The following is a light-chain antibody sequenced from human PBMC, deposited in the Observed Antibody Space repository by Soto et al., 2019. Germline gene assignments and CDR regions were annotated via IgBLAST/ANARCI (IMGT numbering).Light chain of an antibody. Sequence: EIGLTQSPATLSLSPWERATLSCRASQTVGSYLAWFRQTPGQAPRLLIYDTSIRATGIPARFSGSGSGTDFTLTISSLEAEDFAVYYCQQRSDWPPTFGQGTKVDIK. CDR1: QTVGSY. V-gene: IGKV3-11*01. CDR3: QQRSDWPPT. CDR2: DTS. J-gene: IGKJ1*01.